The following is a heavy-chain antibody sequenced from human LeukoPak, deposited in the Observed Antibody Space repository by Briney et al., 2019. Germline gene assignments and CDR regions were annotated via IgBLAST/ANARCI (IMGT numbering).Heavy chain of an antibody. D-gene: IGHD3-3*01. CDR3: ARLGRTYYDFWSGP. CDR1: GGSISSSTYY. CDR2: IYYRGST. Sequence: SETLFLTCTVSGGSISSSTYYWGWIRQPPGKGLEWIGTIYYRGSTYYNPSLKSRVTISVDTPKNQFSLKLTSVTAADTAVYYCARLGRTYYDFWSGPWGQGTLVTVSS. J-gene: IGHJ5*02. V-gene: IGHV4-39*01.